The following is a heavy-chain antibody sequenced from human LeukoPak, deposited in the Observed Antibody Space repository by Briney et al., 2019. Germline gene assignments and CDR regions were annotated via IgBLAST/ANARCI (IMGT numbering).Heavy chain of an antibody. V-gene: IGHV3-30*04. D-gene: IGHD5-12*01. CDR2: ISYDGSNK. CDR3: AGVRYSGYDFQPSAEYFHH. Sequence: GGSLRLSCAASGFTFSTYAMHWVRQAPGKGLDWVAVISYDGSNKYYADSVKGRFTISRDNSENTLYLQMNSLRAEDTAVYYCAGVRYSGYDFQPSAEYFHHWGQGTLVTVSS. J-gene: IGHJ1*01. CDR1: GFTFSTYA.